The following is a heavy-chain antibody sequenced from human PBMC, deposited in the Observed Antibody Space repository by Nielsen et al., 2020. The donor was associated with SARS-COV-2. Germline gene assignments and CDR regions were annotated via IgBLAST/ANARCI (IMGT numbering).Heavy chain of an antibody. Sequence: GGSLRLSCAASGFTFSDYYMSWIRQAPGKGLEWVSYISSSSSYTNYADSVKGRFTISRDNAKNSLYLQMNSLRAEDTAVYYCARDGDYDNSDYRWGQGTLVTVSS. CDR2: ISSSSSYT. CDR1: GFTFSDYY. V-gene: IGHV3-11*05. CDR3: ARDGDYDNSDYR. D-gene: IGHD3-22*01. J-gene: IGHJ4*02.